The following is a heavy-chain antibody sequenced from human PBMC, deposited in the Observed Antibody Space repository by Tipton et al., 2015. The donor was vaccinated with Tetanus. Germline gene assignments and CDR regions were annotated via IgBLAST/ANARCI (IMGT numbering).Heavy chain of an antibody. CDR1: GVTVSGNY. D-gene: IGHD3-9*01. J-gene: IGHJ4*02. CDR2: ISPRATYR. CDR3: ARVHVGLTEPCDY. V-gene: IGHV3-21*01. Sequence: SLRLSCAASGVTVSGNYMSWVRQAPGKGLEWVSSISPRATYRYYADSVKGRFTISRDDAKNSLFLQMNSLRVEDTAVYFCARVHVGLTEPCDYWGQGILVTVSS.